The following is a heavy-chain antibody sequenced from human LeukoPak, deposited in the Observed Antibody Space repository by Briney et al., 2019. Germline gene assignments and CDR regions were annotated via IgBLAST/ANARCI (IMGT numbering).Heavy chain of an antibody. CDR3: ATSYSSGWYAGYYYYMDV. V-gene: IGHV4-34*01. CDR1: GGSFSGYY. D-gene: IGHD6-19*01. Sequence: SETLSLTCAVYGGSFSGYYWSWIRRPPGKGLEWIGEINHSGSTNYNPSLKSRVTISVDASKNQFSLKLSSVTAADTAVYYCATSYSSGWYAGYYYYMDVWGKGTTVTVSS. J-gene: IGHJ6*03. CDR2: INHSGST.